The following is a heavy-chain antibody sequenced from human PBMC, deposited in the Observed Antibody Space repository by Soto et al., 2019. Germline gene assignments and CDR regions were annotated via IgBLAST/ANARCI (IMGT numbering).Heavy chain of an antibody. Sequence: GASVKVSCKASGYTFTSYYMHCVRQAPGQGLEWMGIINPSGGSTSYAQKFQGRVTMTRGTSTSTVYMELSSLRSEDTAVYYCARGSTAGTFNYYYYYYMDVWGKGTTVTVSS. CDR1: GYTFTSYY. CDR3: ARGSTAGTFNYYYYYYMDV. D-gene: IGHD6-19*01. V-gene: IGHV1-46*03. J-gene: IGHJ6*03. CDR2: INPSGGST.